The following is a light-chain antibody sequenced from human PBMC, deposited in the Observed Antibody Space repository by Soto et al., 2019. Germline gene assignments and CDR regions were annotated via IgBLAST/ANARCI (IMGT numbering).Light chain of an antibody. Sequence: MTQSPATLSVSPGERVTLSCRTSHSVNSHVAWYQQKPGQAPRLLLYGASTRATGIPVRFSGSGFGTEFTLTISSLQSEDFAVYYCQQYKNWPLFGQGTKVDIK. J-gene: IGKJ1*01. CDR3: QQYKNWPL. CDR2: GAS. V-gene: IGKV3-15*01. CDR1: HSVNSH.